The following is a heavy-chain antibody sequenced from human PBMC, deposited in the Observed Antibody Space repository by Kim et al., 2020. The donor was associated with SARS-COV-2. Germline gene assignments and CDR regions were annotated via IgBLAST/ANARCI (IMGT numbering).Heavy chain of an antibody. J-gene: IGHJ4*02. Sequence: YNPPLKSPVPISIDTSKNQLPLRLSSVTAADTAVYYCARVAPAAARGSLDYWGQGTLVTVSS. CDR3: ARVAPAAARGSLDY. D-gene: IGHD6-6*01. V-gene: IGHV4-59*01.